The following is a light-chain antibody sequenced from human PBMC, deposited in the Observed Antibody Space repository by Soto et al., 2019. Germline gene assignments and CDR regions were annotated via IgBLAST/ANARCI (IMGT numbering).Light chain of an antibody. CDR2: GNS. J-gene: IGLJ2*01. Sequence: QSVLTQPPSVSGSPGQWVTISCTGSSSNIGAGYDVHWYQQHPGTAPKLLIYGNSNRPSGVPDRFSGSKSGTSASLAITGLQAEDEADYYCQSYDSSLSVVFGGGTKLTVL. CDR1: SSNIGAGYD. CDR3: QSYDSSLSVV. V-gene: IGLV1-40*01.